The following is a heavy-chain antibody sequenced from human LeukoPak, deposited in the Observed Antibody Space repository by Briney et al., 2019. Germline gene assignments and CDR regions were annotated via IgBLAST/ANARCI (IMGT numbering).Heavy chain of an antibody. J-gene: IGHJ4*02. Sequence: PSETLSLTCTVSGGSISSYYWSWIRQPPGKGLEWIGYIYYSGSTNYNPSLKSRVTISVDTSKNQFSLKLSSVTAADTAVYYCARRGLVRGPDVVNPFDYWGQGTLVTVSS. CDR1: GGSISSYY. V-gene: IGHV4-59*08. CDR2: IYYSGST. D-gene: IGHD2-8*01. CDR3: ARRGLVRGPDVVNPFDY.